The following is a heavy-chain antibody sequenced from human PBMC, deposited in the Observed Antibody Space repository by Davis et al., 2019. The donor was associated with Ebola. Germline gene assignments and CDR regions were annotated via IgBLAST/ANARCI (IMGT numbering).Heavy chain of an antibody. CDR3: ATDRGYSYGYDY. J-gene: IGHJ4*02. Sequence: ASVKVSCKASGFILTNYAIHWVRQAPGQRLEWMGWVHGGNGNTNYAQKLQGRVTMTTDTSTSTAYMELRSLRSDDTAVYYCATDRGYSYGYDYWGQGTLVTVSS. CDR2: VHGGNGNT. V-gene: IGHV1-3*01. CDR1: GFILTNYA. D-gene: IGHD5-18*01.